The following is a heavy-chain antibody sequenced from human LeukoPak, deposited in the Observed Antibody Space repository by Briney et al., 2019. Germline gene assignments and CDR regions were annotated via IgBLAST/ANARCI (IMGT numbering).Heavy chain of an antibody. D-gene: IGHD5-18*01. CDR3: ANSGYSYASDAFDI. V-gene: IGHV4-34*01. Sequence: SETLSLTCAVHGGSFSGYYWSWIRQPPGKGLEWIGEINHSGSTNYNPSLKSRVTISVDTSKNQFSLKLSSVTAADTAVYYCANSGYSYASDAFDIWGQGTMVTVSS. J-gene: IGHJ3*02. CDR2: INHSGST. CDR1: GGSFSGYY.